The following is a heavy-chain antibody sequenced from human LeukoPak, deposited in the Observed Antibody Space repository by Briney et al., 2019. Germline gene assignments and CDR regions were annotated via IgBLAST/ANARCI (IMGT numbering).Heavy chain of an antibody. J-gene: IGHJ4*02. D-gene: IGHD3-10*01. CDR3: ARLGESLDY. V-gene: IGHV4-59*01. CDR2: IYYSGST. Sequence: PSETLSLTCTVSGGSISSYYWSWIRQPPGKGLEWIGYIYYSGSTNYNPSLKSRVTISVDTSKNQFSLKLSSVTAADTAVYYCARLGESLDYWGQGTLVTVSS. CDR1: GGSISSYY.